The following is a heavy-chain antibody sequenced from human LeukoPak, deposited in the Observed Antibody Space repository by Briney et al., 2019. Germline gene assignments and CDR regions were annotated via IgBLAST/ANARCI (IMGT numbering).Heavy chain of an antibody. D-gene: IGHD1-26*01. CDR3: ARVGLGPDY. CDR2: IDWNGGRT. CDR1: GFTYDDYG. V-gene: IGHV3-20*04. J-gene: IGHJ4*02. Sequence: PGGSLRLSCAASGFTYDDYGMSWVRQAPGKWLEWVSGIDWNGGRTGYADSVKGRFTISRDNAKNSLYLQMNSLRAEDTALYYCARVGLGPDYWGQGTLVTVSS.